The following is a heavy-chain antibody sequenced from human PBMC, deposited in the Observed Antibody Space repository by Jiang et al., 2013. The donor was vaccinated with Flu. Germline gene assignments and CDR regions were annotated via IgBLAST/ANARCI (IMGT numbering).Heavy chain of an antibody. CDR3: ARGTYDILTGYHRRFDY. CDR1: SFSGYY. V-gene: IGHV4-34*01. Sequence: SFSGYYWSWIRQPPGKGLEWIGEINHSGSTNYNPSLKSRVTTSVDTSKNQFSLKLSSVTAADTAVYYCARGTYDILTGYHRRFDYWGPGNPGHRLL. J-gene: IGHJ4*02. CDR2: INHSGST. D-gene: IGHD3-9*01.